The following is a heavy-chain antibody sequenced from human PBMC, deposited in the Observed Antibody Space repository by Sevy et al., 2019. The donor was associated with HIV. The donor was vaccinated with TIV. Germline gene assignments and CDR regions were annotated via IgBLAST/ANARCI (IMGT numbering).Heavy chain of an antibody. J-gene: IGHJ5*02. D-gene: IGHD3-3*01. V-gene: IGHV1-18*01. CDR1: GYTFTSYG. CDR2: ISAYNGNT. Sequence: ASVKVSCKASGYTFTSYGISWVRQAPGQGLEWMGWISAYNGNTNYAQKLQGRVTMTTDTSTGTAYMELRSLRSDDTAVYYCARERKITLFGVVTDNWFDPWGQGTLVTVSS. CDR3: ARERKITLFGVVTDNWFDP.